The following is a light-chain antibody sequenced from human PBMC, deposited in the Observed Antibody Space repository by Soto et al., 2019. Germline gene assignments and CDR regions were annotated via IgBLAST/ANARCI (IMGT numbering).Light chain of an antibody. J-gene: IGLJ2*01. V-gene: IGLV4-69*01. CDR2: LNSDGSH. CDR1: SGHSSYA. Sequence: QPVLTQSPSASASLGASVKLTCTLSSGHSSYAIAWHQQQPEKGPRYLMKLNSDGSHSKGDGIPDRFSGSSSGAERYLTISSLQSEDEDDYSCQTWGTGIRGGGVFGGGTKLPVL. CDR3: QTWGTGIRGGGV.